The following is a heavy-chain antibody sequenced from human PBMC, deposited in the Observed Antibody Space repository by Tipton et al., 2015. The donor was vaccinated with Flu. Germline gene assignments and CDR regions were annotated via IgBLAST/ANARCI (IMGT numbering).Heavy chain of an antibody. CDR3: AKDGGQWAFDY. V-gene: IGHV3-30*02. D-gene: IGHD1-26*01. CDR2: TPYGRSNI. J-gene: IGHJ4*02. CDR1: GFSLSRNG. Sequence: QVQLVQSGGGVVQPGGSLTVSCAVSGFSLSRNGMHWVRQAPGKGLEWVTYTPYGRSNIYYADSVKGRFNVYRDDSQNTVYMEMSSLRAEDTAVYYCAKDGGQWAFDYWGQGILVTVSS.